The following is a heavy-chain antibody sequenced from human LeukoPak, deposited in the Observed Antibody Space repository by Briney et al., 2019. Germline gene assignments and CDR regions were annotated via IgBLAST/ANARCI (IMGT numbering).Heavy chain of an antibody. D-gene: IGHD3-22*01. CDR1: GFTFSSYA. CDR2: ISYDGSNK. V-gene: IGHV3-30-3*01. Sequence: PGGSLRLSCAASGFTFSSYAMHWVRQAPGKGLEWVAVISYDGSNKYYADSVKGRFTISRDNSKNTLYLQMNSLRAEDTAVYYCARDSRAPYYYDSSGYFDYWGQGTLVTVSS. J-gene: IGHJ4*02. CDR3: ARDSRAPYYYDSSGYFDY.